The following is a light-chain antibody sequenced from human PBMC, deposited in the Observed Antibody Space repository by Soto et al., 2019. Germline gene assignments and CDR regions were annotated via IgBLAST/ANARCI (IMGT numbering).Light chain of an antibody. Sequence: QSALTQPRSVSGSPGQSVTISCTGSSSDVGAYNYVSWYQQHPGKAPKLIIHDVNARPSGVPDRFSGFKSGSTASLTISELQPDDEADYYCISFTPSTTTHWVFGGGTKVTVL. J-gene: IGLJ3*02. CDR1: SSDVGAYNY. V-gene: IGLV2-11*01. CDR3: ISFTPSTTTHWV. CDR2: DVN.